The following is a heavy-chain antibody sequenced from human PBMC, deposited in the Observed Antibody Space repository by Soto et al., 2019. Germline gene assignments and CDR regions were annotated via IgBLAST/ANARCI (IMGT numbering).Heavy chain of an antibody. CDR1: GFTFKTYT. Sequence: PGGSLRLSCAASGFTFKTYTMNLVRQAPGKGLECVSAIIVSGGSTYYADHVKGRFTISRDNSKNTLYLQMISIRAEDTAVYYCAKGSPGHYDRFAYWGQGTIVTFSS. D-gene: IGHD3-22*01. V-gene: IGHV3-23*01. J-gene: IGHJ4*02. CDR3: AKGSPGHYDRFAY. CDR2: IIVSGGST.